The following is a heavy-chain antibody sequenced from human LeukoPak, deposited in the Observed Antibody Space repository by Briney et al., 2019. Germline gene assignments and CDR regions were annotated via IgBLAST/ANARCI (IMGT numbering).Heavy chain of an antibody. V-gene: IGHV3-48*04. Sequence: GGSLRLSCAASGFTFSSYSMNWVRQAPGKGLEWISYISSSSSTIYYADSVKGRFTISRDNAKNSLYLQMNSLRAEDTAVYYCARDIVVVTADYWGQGTLVTVSS. CDR2: ISSSSSTI. J-gene: IGHJ4*02. CDR3: ARDIVVVTADY. CDR1: GFTFSSYS. D-gene: IGHD2-21*02.